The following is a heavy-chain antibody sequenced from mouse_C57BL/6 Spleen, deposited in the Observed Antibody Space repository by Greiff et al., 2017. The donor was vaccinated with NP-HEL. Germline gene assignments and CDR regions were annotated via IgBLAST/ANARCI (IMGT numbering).Heavy chain of an antibody. V-gene: IGHV7-3*01. D-gene: IGHD1-1*02. CDR3: ASGYAWFAY. J-gene: IGHJ3*01. Sequence: VKLVESGGGLVQPGGSLSLSCAASGFTFPASYLRFFRPPPVPSLSLLCFILHPAHGYTTEYSASVKGRFTISRDNSQSILYLQMNALRAEDSATYYCASGYAWFAYWGQGTLVTVSA. CDR2: ILHPAHGYTT. CDR1: GFTFPASY.